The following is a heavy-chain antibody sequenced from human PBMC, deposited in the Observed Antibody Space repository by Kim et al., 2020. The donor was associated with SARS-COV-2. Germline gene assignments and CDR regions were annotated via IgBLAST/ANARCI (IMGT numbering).Heavy chain of an antibody. CDR3: ARGAGVYCSGGSCYDPIDY. V-gene: IGHV3-30*01. Sequence: GRFTISRDNSKNTLYLQMNSLRAEDTAVYYCARGAGVYCSGGSCYDPIDYWGQGTLVTVSS. J-gene: IGHJ4*02. D-gene: IGHD2-15*01.